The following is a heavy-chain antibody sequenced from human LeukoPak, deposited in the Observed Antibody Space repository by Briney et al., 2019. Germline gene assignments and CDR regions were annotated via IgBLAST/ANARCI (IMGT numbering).Heavy chain of an antibody. V-gene: IGHV3-23*01. D-gene: IGHD3-22*01. CDR3: AKDEDYYDSSGYYSYFDY. CDR2: ISGSGGST. Sequence: SGGSLRLSCAASGFTFSSYAMSCVRQAPGKGLEWVSAISGSGGSTYYADSVKGRFTISRDNSKNTLYLQMNSLRAEDTAVYYCAKDEDYYDSSGYYSYFDYWGQGTLVTVSS. CDR1: GFTFSSYA. J-gene: IGHJ4*02.